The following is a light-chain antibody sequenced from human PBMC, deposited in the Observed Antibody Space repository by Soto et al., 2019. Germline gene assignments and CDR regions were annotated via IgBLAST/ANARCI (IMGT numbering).Light chain of an antibody. Sequence: QSALTQPASVSGSPGQSITISCTGTSSDVGGYNYVSWFQHHPGKAPKLIIYEVRNRPSGISFRFSGSKSGNTASLTISGLQAEDEADYYCSSYTSKSSLIFGGGTKLTVL. V-gene: IGLV2-14*01. CDR2: EVR. J-gene: IGLJ2*01. CDR1: SSDVGGYNY. CDR3: SSYTSKSSLI.